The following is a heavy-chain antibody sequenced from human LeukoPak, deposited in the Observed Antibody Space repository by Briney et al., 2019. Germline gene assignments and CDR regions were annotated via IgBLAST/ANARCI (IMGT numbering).Heavy chain of an antibody. J-gene: IGHJ3*02. V-gene: IGHV3-33*01. D-gene: IGHD2-15*01. CDR1: GFNFSNYG. Sequence: GGSLRLSCAASGFNFSNYGMHWVRQAPGKGLEWVAVIWFDGSNKFYADSVKGRFTISRDNSKNTLYLQMNGLRAEDTAVYYCARDRLGYCSGGSCYSAYDGFDIWGQGTMVTVSS. CDR2: IWFDGSNK. CDR3: ARDRLGYCSGGSCYSAYDGFDI.